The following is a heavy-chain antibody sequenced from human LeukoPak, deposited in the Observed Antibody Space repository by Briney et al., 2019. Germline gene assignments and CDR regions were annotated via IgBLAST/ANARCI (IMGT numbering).Heavy chain of an antibody. Sequence: GGSLRLSCAASGFTFSSYAMHWVRQAPGKGLEWVAVISYDGSNKYYADSVKGRFTISRDNSKNTLNLQMNSLRAEDTAVYYCAREGYYDFWSGYYTGGYNYYYYYMDVWGKGTTVTVSS. V-gene: IGHV3-30*04. CDR3: AREGYYDFWSGYYTGGYNYYYYYMDV. J-gene: IGHJ6*03. CDR2: ISYDGSNK. CDR1: GFTFSSYA. D-gene: IGHD3-3*01.